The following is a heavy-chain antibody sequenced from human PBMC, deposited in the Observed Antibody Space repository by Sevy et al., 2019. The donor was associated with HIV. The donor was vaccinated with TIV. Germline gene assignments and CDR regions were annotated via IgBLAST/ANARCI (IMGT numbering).Heavy chain of an antibody. D-gene: IGHD3-22*01. CDR3: AGWRGTRVTMMVVVTTGYFVN. CDR2: INHSGST. Sequence: SETLSLTCAVYGGSFSNDDWSWIRQPPGKGLEWIGEINHSGSTNYNPSLKSRVTISIDTSKNQFSLKLTSVTAADTDVYYCAGWRGTRVTMMVVVTTGYFVNWGQGALVTVSS. J-gene: IGHJ4*02. CDR1: GGSFSNDD. V-gene: IGHV4-34*01.